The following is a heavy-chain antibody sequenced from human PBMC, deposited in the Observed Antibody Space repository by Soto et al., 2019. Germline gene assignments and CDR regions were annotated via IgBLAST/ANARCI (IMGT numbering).Heavy chain of an antibody. CDR3: ARGRAQHFDWLLKYYFDY. V-gene: IGHV4-34*01. CDR2: INHSGST. J-gene: IGHJ4*02. CDR1: GGSFSGYY. D-gene: IGHD3-9*01. Sequence: PSETLSLTCAVYGGSFSGYYWSWIRQPPGKGLEWIGEINHSGSTNYNPSLKSRVTISVDTSKNQFSLKLSSVTAADTAVYYCARGRAQHFDWLLKYYFDYWGQGTLVTVSS.